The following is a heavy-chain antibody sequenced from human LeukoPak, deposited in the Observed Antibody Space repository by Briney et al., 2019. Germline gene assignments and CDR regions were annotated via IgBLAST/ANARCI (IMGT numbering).Heavy chain of an antibody. CDR1: GFTFSSYW. J-gene: IGHJ4*02. V-gene: IGHV3-74*01. CDR2: INNDGSST. CDR3: AENYYDSRGYFGY. Sequence: GGSLRLSCAAPGFTFSSYWMHWVRQAPGKGLVWVSRINNDGSSTSYADSVKGRFTISRDNAKNTLYLQMNSLRAEDTAVYYCAENYYDSRGYFGYWGRGTLVTVSS. D-gene: IGHD3-22*01.